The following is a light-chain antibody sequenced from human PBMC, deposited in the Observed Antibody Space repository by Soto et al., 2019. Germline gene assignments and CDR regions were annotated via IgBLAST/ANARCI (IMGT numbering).Light chain of an antibody. J-gene: IGLJ3*02. Sequence: QSVLTQPASVSGSPGQSLTISCVGFSSDFRAYNAVSWFQQQPGKAPKLMIFDVRLRPSGISNRFSGSRSGNTASLTITGLQTGDEADYYCATWDTNLSAVFGGGTKLTVL. CDR2: DVR. CDR1: SSDFRAYNA. CDR3: ATWDTNLSAV. V-gene: IGLV2-14*03.